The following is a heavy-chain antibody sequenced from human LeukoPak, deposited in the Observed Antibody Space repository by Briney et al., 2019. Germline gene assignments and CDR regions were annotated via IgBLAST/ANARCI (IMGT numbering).Heavy chain of an antibody. CDR1: GGSISSYY. V-gene: IGHV4-4*07. CDR3: ARDHYYGSGSYICWFDP. D-gene: IGHD3-10*01. J-gene: IGHJ5*02. CDR2: IYTSGST. Sequence: PSETLSLTCTVSGGSISSYYWSWIRQPAGKGLEWIGRIYTSGSTNYNPSLKSRVNMSVDTSKNQFSLKLSSVTAADTAGYYCARDHYYGSGSYICWFDPWGQGTLVTVSS.